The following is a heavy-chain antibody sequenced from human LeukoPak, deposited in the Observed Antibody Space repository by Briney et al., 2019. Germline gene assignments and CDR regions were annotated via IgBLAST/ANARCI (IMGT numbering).Heavy chain of an antibody. J-gene: IGHJ4*02. V-gene: IGHV3-33*01. CDR1: GFTFSVYD. Sequence: GSLRLSCAASGFTFSVYDIHWVRQAPGKGLEWVAVIWYDGSNKYYADSVKGRFTISRDNSKNTLYLQMNSLRVEDTAVYFCARASHYYDSSPSDYWGQGTLVTVSS. CDR2: IWYDGSNK. CDR3: ARASHYYDSSPSDY. D-gene: IGHD3-22*01.